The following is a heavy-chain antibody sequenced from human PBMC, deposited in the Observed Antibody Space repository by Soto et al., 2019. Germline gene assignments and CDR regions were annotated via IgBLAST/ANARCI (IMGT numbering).Heavy chain of an antibody. V-gene: IGHV3-23*01. CDR2: ISGSGGSI. D-gene: IGHD3-22*01. CDR1: GDSISSGGYY. J-gene: IGHJ1*01. Sequence: SSETLSLTCTVSGDSISSGGYYWSWIRQHPGKGLEWVSIISGSGGSIYYADSVKGRFTISRDNSKNTLYLQMNSLRAEDTAVYYCASYYDSSGIPTPKCFQHWGQGTLVTVSS. CDR3: ASYYDSSGIPTPKCFQH.